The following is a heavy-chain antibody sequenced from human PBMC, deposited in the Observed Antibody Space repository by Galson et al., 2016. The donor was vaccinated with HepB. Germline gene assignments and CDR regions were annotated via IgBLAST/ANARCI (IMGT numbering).Heavy chain of an antibody. Sequence: SVKVSCKASGYIFTGYVIHWVRQAPGQRPEWMGWINGGNGDIKYSQNFQGRVTFTTDTSATTAYMELSSLTSDDTAVYYCARAPEYYDFWSGLLFWGQGTLVTVSS. V-gene: IGHV1-3*01. CDR1: GYIFTGYV. CDR3: ARAPEYYDFWSGLLF. CDR2: INGGNGDI. J-gene: IGHJ4*02. D-gene: IGHD3-3*01.